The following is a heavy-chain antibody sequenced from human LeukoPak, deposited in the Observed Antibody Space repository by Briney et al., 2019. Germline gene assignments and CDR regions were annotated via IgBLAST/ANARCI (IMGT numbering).Heavy chain of an antibody. CDR1: GFTFSSSV. CDR3: TRDGRKSIAARPGYFDY. J-gene: IGHJ4*02. V-gene: IGHV3-49*04. CDR2: IRSKAYGGTT. Sequence: GGSLRLSCAASGFTFSSSVMNWVRQAPGKGLEWVGFIRSKAYGGTTEYAASVKGRFTISRDDSKSIAYLQMNSLKTEDTAVYYCTRDGRKSIAARPGYFDYWGQGTLVTVSS. D-gene: IGHD6-6*01.